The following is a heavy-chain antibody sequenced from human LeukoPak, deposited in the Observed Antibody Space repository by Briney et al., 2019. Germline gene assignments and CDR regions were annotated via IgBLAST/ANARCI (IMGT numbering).Heavy chain of an antibody. J-gene: IGHJ4*02. CDR2: ISNSAI. CDR3: ARDTDYSFDY. D-gene: IGHD4-11*01. Sequence: GGSLRLSCAASGFTFSSYSMNWVRQAPGKGLEWVSYISNSAIYYADSLKGRFTISRDNAKNSLYPQMNSLRDEDTAVYYCARDTDYSFDYWGQGTLVTVSS. V-gene: IGHV3-48*02. CDR1: GFTFSSYS.